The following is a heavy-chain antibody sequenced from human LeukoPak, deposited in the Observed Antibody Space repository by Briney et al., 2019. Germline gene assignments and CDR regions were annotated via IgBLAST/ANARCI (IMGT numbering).Heavy chain of an antibody. CDR3: AKTRPLDSSSWSHGDY. V-gene: IGHV3-23*01. D-gene: IGHD6-13*01. CDR1: GFTFSAKP. Sequence: GGSLRLSLPASGFTFSAKPRTGVPRPPGKGRDGASAISGSGGSTYYADSVKGRFTISRDNSKNTLYLQMNSLRAEDTAVYYCAKTRPLDSSSWSHGDYWGQGTLVTVSS. CDR2: ISGSGGST. J-gene: IGHJ4*02.